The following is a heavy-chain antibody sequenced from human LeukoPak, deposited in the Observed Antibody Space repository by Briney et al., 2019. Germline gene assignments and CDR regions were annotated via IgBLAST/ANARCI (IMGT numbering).Heavy chain of an antibody. Sequence: PGGSLRLSCAPSGFTFSSYGMTWVRQAPGKGLEWVSGISDSGGYTAYADSVKGRFTISRDNSKNTLYLQMNSLRAEDTAVYYCAKVQSGSYDFWGQGTLVTVSS. J-gene: IGHJ4*02. D-gene: IGHD1-26*01. CDR2: ISDSGGYT. CDR1: GFTFSSYG. CDR3: AKVQSGSYDF. V-gene: IGHV3-23*01.